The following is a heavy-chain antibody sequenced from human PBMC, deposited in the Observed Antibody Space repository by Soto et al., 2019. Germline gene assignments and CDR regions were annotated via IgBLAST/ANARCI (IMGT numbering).Heavy chain of an antibody. J-gene: IGHJ6*02. D-gene: IGHD3-3*01. Sequence: ASVKVSCKASGYTFTSYYMHWVRQAPGQGLEWMGIINPSGGSTSYAQRFQGRVTMTRDTSTSTVYMELSSLRSEDTAVYYCARDWLLEWLFPAGSYYYYGMDVWGQGTTVTVSS. CDR1: GYTFTSYY. V-gene: IGHV1-46*01. CDR2: INPSGGST. CDR3: ARDWLLEWLFPAGSYYYYGMDV.